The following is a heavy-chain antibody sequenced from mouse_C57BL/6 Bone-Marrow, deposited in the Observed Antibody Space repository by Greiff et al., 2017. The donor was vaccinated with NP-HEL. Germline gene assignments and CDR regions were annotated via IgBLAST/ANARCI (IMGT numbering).Heavy chain of an antibody. J-gene: IGHJ1*03. Sequence: QVQLQQSGPELVKPGASVKISCKASGYTFTDYYINWVKQRPGQGLEWIGWIFPGSGSTYYNEKFKGKATLTVDKSSSTAYMWLSSLTSEDSAVYFCARDYGTEYFDVWGTGTTVTVSS. CDR3: ARDYGTEYFDV. CDR2: IFPGSGST. CDR1: GYTFTDYY. D-gene: IGHD1-1*01. V-gene: IGHV1-75*01.